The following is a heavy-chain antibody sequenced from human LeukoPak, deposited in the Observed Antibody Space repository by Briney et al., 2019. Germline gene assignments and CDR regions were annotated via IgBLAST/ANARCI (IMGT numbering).Heavy chain of an antibody. Sequence: SETLSLTCTVSGGSISSYYWSWIRQPPGKGLEWIGYINYSGSTNYNPSLKSRVTISVDTSKNQFSLKLSSVTAADTAVYYCAGNNDYGDYWGQGTLVTVSS. CDR2: INYSGST. D-gene: IGHD2-8*01. CDR3: AGNNDYGDY. V-gene: IGHV4-59*01. CDR1: GGSISSYY. J-gene: IGHJ4*02.